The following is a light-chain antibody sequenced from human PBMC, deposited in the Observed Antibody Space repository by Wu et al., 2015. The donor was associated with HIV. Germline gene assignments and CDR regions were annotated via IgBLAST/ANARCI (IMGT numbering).Light chain of an antibody. CDR1: QSVSSSY. J-gene: IGKJ2*01. V-gene: IGKV3-20*01. CDR2: GAS. Sequence: EIVLTQSPGTLSLSPGERATLSCRASQSVSSSYLAWYQQKPGQAPRLLIYGASSRATGIPDRFSGSGSGTDFTLTISRLEPEDFAVYYCQQYGSSPFGQGTEAGDQT. CDR3: QQYGSSP.